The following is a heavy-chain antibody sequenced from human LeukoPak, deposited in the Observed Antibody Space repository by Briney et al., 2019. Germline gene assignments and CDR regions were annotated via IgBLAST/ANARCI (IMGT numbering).Heavy chain of an antibody. CDR3: ARDFSYGSGFDY. J-gene: IGHJ4*02. D-gene: IGHD5-18*01. Sequence: PGGSLRLSCAASGFSISSYALHWVRQAPGKGLQYVSGIGNGDSIDYANSVKGRFTISRDNSKNTLYLQMGSLRPEDMAVYYCARDFSYGSGFDYWGQGILVTVSS. V-gene: IGHV3-64*01. CDR2: IGNGDSI. CDR1: GFSISSYA.